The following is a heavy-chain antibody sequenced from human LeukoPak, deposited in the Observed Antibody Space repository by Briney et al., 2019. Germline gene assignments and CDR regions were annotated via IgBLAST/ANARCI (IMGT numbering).Heavy chain of an antibody. D-gene: IGHD5-24*01. Sequence: GGSLRLSCAASGFTFSVAAMTWVRQAPGKGLEWVSLIGASGESTYYADSVKGRFTISRDNSKNTLSLQMNSLKVEDTAMYFCAKDIQLSTWGLGTMVTVSS. CDR3: AKDIQLST. CDR2: IGASGEST. CDR1: GFTFSVAA. J-gene: IGHJ3*01. V-gene: IGHV3-23*01.